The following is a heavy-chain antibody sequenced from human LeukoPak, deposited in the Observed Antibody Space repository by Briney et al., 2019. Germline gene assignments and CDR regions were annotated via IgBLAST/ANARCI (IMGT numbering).Heavy chain of an antibody. J-gene: IGHJ4*02. CDR1: GFTFSTYG. Sequence: GGSLRLSCAASGFTFSTYGMHWVRQAPGKGLEWVAVIWYDGSNKFHADSVKGRFTISRDSSTVYLQMNSLRAEDTAVYYCARDRYGWELPIDYWGQGALVTVSS. V-gene: IGHV3-33*01. D-gene: IGHD1-26*01. CDR3: ARDRYGWELPIDY. CDR2: IWYDGSNK.